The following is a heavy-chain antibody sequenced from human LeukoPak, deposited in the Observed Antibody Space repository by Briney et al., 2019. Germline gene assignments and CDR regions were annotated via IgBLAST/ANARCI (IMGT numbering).Heavy chain of an antibody. D-gene: IGHD4-17*01. Sequence: SETLSLTCTVSGGSVISYYWSWIRQPPGKGLEWIGYIYYSGSTNYNPSLKSRVTISVDTSKNQFSLKLRSVTAADTAVYYCAKGGPPTVTRFGYWGQGTLVTVS. V-gene: IGHV4-59*02. CDR2: IYYSGST. J-gene: IGHJ4*02. CDR1: GGSVISYY. CDR3: AKGGPPTVTRFGY.